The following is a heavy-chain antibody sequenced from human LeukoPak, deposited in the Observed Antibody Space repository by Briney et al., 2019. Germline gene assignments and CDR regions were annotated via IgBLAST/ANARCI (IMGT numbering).Heavy chain of an antibody. CDR1: GFTFNDYY. CDR2: ISSSSSTT. Sequence: GFSLRLSCPASGFTFNDYYISWIRQAPGQGRKWVSYISSSSSTTYYADSVKGRFTISRDKAKNSLYLQLNSLRAEDTAVYYCARSGIAAAGGYRDIDYWGQGTLVTVSS. D-gene: IGHD6-13*01. J-gene: IGHJ4*02. CDR3: ARSGIAAAGGYRDIDY. V-gene: IGHV3-11*01.